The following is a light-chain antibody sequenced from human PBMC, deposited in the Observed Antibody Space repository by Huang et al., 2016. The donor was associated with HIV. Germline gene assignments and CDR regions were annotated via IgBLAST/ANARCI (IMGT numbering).Light chain of an antibody. CDR3: QQVYRAPQYT. V-gene: IGKV1-39*01. CDR2: SAS. J-gene: IGKJ2*01. Sequence: DIQMTQSPSSLSASIGDRVTITCRASQSISNYVNWYRQKPGKAPELLIYSASLLQSGVPSRFGGSGSGTGFTLTINNLHPEDVATYYCQQVYRAPQYTFGQGTKLEL. CDR1: QSISNY.